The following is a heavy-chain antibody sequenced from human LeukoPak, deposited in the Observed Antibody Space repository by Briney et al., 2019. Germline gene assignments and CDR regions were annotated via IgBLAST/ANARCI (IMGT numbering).Heavy chain of an antibody. J-gene: IGHJ4*02. Sequence: PGESLKISCKGSGYSFTSYWIGWVRQMPGRGLEWMGIIHPGDSDTRYSPSFQGQVIISADKSISTAYLQWSSLKASDTAMYYCARQGHSGYYYAYYFDYWGQGTLVTVSS. V-gene: IGHV5-51*01. CDR3: ARQGHSGYYYAYYFDY. CDR2: IHPGDSDT. D-gene: IGHD3-22*01. CDR1: GYSFTSYW.